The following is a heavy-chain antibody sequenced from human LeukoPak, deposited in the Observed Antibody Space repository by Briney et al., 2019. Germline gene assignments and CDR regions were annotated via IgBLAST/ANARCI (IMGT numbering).Heavy chain of an antibody. V-gene: IGHV3-23*01. J-gene: IGHJ3*02. D-gene: IGHD3-22*01. CDR1: GFTFSSYT. CDR3: AKDQMISGSEASDI. CDR2: ISGSGVGT. Sequence: GGSLRLSCAASGFTFSSYTMNWVRQAPGKGLEWVSGISGSGVGTYYADSVKGRFTISRDNSWNTLYLQMSSLRAEDTAVYYCAKDQMISGSEASDIWGQGTMVTVSS.